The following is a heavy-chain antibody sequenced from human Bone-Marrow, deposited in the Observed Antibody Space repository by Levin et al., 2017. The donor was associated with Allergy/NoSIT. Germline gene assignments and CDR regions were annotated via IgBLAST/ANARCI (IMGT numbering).Heavy chain of an antibody. CDR2: IYYSGST. D-gene: IGHD1-1*01. CDR3: ARESELWHYMDV. CDR1: GDSIRSGGDY. Sequence: LRLSCTVSGDSIRSGGDYWHWIRQHPGKGLEWIGYIYYSGSTYHNPSLKSRATISIDTSKNQFSLRLTSVSAADTAVYYCARESELWHYMDVWGKGTTVTVSS. V-gene: IGHV4-31*03. J-gene: IGHJ6*03.